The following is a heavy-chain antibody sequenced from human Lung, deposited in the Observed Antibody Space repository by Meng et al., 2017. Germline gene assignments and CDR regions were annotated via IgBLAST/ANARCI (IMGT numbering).Heavy chain of an antibody. CDR2: ISYDETNQ. Sequence: GESLKISCAASGFSFSSYGFHWVRQAPGKGLEWVAVISYDETNQYYADSVKGRFILSRDNSKNILYLQMNSLRADDSAVYYCARDGRAHYGSGTYSKYWGQG. D-gene: IGHD3-10*01. J-gene: IGHJ4*01. V-gene: IGHV3-33*05. CDR1: GFSFSSYG. CDR3: ARDGRAHYGSGTYSKY.